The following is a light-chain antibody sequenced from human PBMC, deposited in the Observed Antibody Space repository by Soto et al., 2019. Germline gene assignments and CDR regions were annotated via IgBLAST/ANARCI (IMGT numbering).Light chain of an antibody. Sequence: DIQMTQSPSTLSASVGDRVSITCRASQSVSRWLAWYQQKPGQAPKLLIYDASTLASGVPSRFSGSGSGTEFTLTISGLQPDDFATYYCQQVKSFLPLTFGGGTKVDIK. CDR2: DAS. J-gene: IGKJ4*01. V-gene: IGKV1-5*01. CDR1: QSVSRW. CDR3: QQVKSFLPLT.